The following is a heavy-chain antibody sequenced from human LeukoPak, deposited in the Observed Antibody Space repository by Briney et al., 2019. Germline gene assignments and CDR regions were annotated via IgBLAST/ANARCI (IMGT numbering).Heavy chain of an antibody. D-gene: IGHD4-23*01. V-gene: IGHV3-7*03. Sequence: GGSLRLSCAASGFTFTSYAMNWVRQAPGKGLEWVATINQNGGVKYYVDSVKGRFTISRDNAKTSLFLQMNSLRIDDTAMYYCTRTVNSASDFWGQGTLVTVSS. CDR3: TRTVNSASDF. CDR2: INQNGGVK. CDR1: GFTFTSYA. J-gene: IGHJ4*02.